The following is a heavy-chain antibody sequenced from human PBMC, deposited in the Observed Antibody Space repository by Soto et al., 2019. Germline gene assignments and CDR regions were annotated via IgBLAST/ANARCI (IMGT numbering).Heavy chain of an antibody. J-gene: IGHJ4*02. CDR2: ISASGDGT. D-gene: IGHD4-17*01. V-gene: IGHV3-23*01. CDR1: GFTFSSYA. Sequence: EVQLLESGGGLVQPGGSLRLSCAASGFTFSSYAMSWVRQASGKGLEYVSSISASGDGTYFADSVKGRFTISRDNSKNTLYLQMNSLRVEDTAVYYCARTTVTKSRDYWGQGTLVTVSS. CDR3: ARTTVTKSRDY.